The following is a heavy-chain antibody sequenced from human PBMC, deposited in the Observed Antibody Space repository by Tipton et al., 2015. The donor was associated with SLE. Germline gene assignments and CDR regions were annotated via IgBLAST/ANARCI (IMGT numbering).Heavy chain of an antibody. J-gene: IGHJ4*02. D-gene: IGHD1-14*01. CDR1: GGSISSSSYY. CDR2: IYYSGST. Sequence: TLSLTCTVSGGSISSSSYYWGWIRQPPGKGLEWIGSIYYSGSTYYNPSLKSRVTISVDTSKNQFSLKLNSVTAADTAVYYCARRGPTTDFDSWGQGTLVTVSS. V-gene: IGHV4-39*07. CDR3: ARRGPTTDFDS.